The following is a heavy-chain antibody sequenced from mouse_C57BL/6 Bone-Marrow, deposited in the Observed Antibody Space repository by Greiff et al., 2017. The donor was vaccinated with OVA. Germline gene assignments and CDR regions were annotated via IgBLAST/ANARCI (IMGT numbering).Heavy chain of an antibody. CDR2: ISSGGDYI. Sequence: EVQRVESGEGLVKPGGSLKLSCAASGFTFSSYAMSWVRQTPEKRLEWVAYISSGGDYIYYADTVKGRFTISRDNARNTLYLQMSSLKSEDTAMYYCTRNYYGSSRYWYFDVWGTGTTVTVSS. J-gene: IGHJ1*03. D-gene: IGHD1-1*01. CDR3: TRNYYGSSRYWYFDV. CDR1: GFTFSSYA. V-gene: IGHV5-9-1*02.